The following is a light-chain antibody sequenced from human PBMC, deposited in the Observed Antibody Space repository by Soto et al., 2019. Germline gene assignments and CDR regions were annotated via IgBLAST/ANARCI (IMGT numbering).Light chain of an antibody. Sequence: EIVMTQSPATLSVSPGERATLSCRASQSVSSNLAWYQQKPGQAPRLLMYGASTRATGIPDRFSGSGSGTEFTLTISSLQSEDFAVYYCQQHNNWPPCTLGQGTKVEIK. CDR2: GAS. CDR1: QSVSSN. CDR3: QQHNNWPPCT. V-gene: IGKV3-15*01. J-gene: IGKJ1*01.